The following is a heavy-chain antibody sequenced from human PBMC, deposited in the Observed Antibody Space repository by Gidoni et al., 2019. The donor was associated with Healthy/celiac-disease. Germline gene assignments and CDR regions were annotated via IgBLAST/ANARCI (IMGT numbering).Heavy chain of an antibody. Sequence: EVQLLEAGGGLVQPGGSLRLSCAASGFTLRRYAMTWVRQAPGKGLEWVSGISGSGGSTYYAESVKGRFTISRDNSKNTLYLQMNSLRAEDTAVYYCAKNEVGYIVGDWFDPWGQGTLVTVSS. CDR3: AKNEVGYIVGDWFDP. CDR1: GFTLRRYA. J-gene: IGHJ5*02. CDR2: ISGSGGST. D-gene: IGHD2-21*01. V-gene: IGHV3-23*01.